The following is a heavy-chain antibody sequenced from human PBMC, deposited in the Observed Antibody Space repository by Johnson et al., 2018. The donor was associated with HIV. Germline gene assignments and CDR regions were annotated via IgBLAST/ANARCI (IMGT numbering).Heavy chain of an antibody. D-gene: IGHD1-26*01. V-gene: IGHV3-30-3*01. CDR2: ISYDGSNK. Sequence: VQLLESGGGVVPPGRSLRLSCAASGFTFSRYAMHWVRQAPGKGLEWVTVISYDGSNKYYADSVKGRFTISRDNSKNTLYLQMNSLRAEDTAVYYCARDKRRWELLRDAFDIWGQGTMVTVSS. CDR1: GFTFSRYA. J-gene: IGHJ3*02. CDR3: ARDKRRWELLRDAFDI.